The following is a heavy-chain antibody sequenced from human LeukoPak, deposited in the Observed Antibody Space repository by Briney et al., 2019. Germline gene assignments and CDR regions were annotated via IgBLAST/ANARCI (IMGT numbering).Heavy chain of an antibody. CDR2: INPNSGGT. CDR1: GYTFTGYY. V-gene: IGHV1-2*06. CDR3: ATPGGYDILTGRPEGDWFDP. D-gene: IGHD3-9*01. Sequence: ASVKVSCKASGYTFTGYYMHWVRQAPGQGREWMGRINPNSGGTNYAQKFQGRVTMTRDTSISTAYMELSRLRSDDTAVYYCATPGGYDILTGRPEGDWFDPWGQGTLVTVSS. J-gene: IGHJ5*02.